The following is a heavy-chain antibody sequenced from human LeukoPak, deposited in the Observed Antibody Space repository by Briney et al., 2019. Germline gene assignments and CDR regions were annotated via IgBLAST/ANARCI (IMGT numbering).Heavy chain of an antibody. J-gene: IGHJ4*02. D-gene: IGHD3-22*01. V-gene: IGHV4-59*08. CDR3: ARQTYSSGYPNHDY. CDR1: GGSISSYY. Sequence: PSETLSLTCTVSGGSISSYYWSWIRQPPGKGLEWIGYIYYSGSTNYNPSLKSRVTISVDTSKNQSSLKLSSVTAADTAVYYCARQTYSSGYPNHDYWGQGTLVTVSS. CDR2: IYYSGST.